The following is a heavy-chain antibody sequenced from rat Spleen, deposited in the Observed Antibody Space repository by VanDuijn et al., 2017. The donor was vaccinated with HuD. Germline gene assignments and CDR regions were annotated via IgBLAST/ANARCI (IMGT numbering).Heavy chain of an antibody. Sequence: EVQLVESGGGLVKPGRSLKLSCAVSGFTFRNYDMAWLRQAPTKGLEWVASISPSGGDTFYRDSVKGRFTVSEDNTKSTLFLQMNSLRSEDTATYYCTRVDYPGIAHYFDYWGQGVMVTVSS. CDR2: ISPSGGDT. V-gene: IGHV5-25*01. D-gene: IGHD1-4*01. CDR1: GFTFRNYD. CDR3: TRVDYPGIAHYFDY. J-gene: IGHJ2*01.